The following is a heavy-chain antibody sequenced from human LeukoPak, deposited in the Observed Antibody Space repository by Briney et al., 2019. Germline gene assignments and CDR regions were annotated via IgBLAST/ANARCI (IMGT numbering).Heavy chain of an antibody. CDR1: GFTVSSNY. Sequence: PGGSLRLSCQASGFTVSSNYMSCVRPAPGKWLEWVSVIYSGGSTYYADSVKGRFTISRDNSKNTLYLQMNSLRAEDTAVYYCARDHPPNDYYDSSGYYFDYWGQGTLVTVSS. J-gene: IGHJ4*02. CDR2: IYSGGST. V-gene: IGHV3-66*02. D-gene: IGHD3-22*01. CDR3: ARDHPPNDYYDSSGYYFDY.